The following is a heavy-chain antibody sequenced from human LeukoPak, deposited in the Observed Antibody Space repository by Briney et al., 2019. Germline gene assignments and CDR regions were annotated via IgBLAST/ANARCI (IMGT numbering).Heavy chain of an antibody. J-gene: IGHJ4*02. CDR1: GITFSSYA. CDR2: ISGSGGST. Sequence: GGSLRLSCAASGITFSSYAMSWVRQAPGKGLEWVSAISGSGGSTYYVDSVKGRFTISRDNSKNTLYLQMNSLRAEDTAVYYCAKDRQQLLLELDYWGQGTLVTVSS. V-gene: IGHV3-23*01. CDR3: AKDRQQLLLELDY. D-gene: IGHD6-13*01.